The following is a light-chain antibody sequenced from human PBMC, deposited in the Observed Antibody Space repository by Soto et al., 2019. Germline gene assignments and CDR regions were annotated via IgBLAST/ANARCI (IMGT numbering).Light chain of an antibody. CDR3: SSYAGSNPFLV. J-gene: IGLJ2*01. V-gene: IGLV2-8*01. CDR1: SSDVGGYNY. Sequence: QSALTQPPSASGSPGQSVTISCTGTSSDVGGYNYVSWYQHHPGKAPKLMIYEVSKRPSGVPDRFSGSKSGNTASLTVSGLQAEDEADYYCSSYAGSNPFLVFGGGPKLTVL. CDR2: EVS.